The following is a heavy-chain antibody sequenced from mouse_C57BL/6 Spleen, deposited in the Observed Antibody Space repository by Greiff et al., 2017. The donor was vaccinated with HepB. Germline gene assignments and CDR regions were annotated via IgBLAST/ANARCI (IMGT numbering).Heavy chain of an antibody. Sequence: VQLQQSGAELARPGASVKLSCKASGYTFTSYGISWVKQRTGQGLEWIGEIYPRSGNTYYNEKFKGKSTLTADKYSSTAYMELRSLTSEDSAVYFCARRFYAMDYWGQGTSVTVSS. V-gene: IGHV1-81*01. J-gene: IGHJ4*01. CDR2: IYPRSGNT. CDR3: ARRFYAMDY. CDR1: GYTFTSYG.